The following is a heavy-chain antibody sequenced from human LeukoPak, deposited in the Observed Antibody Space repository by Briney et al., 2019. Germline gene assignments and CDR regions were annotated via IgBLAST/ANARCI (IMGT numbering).Heavy chain of an antibody. CDR3: ARDPGDIVVAGTFDY. J-gene: IGHJ4*02. CDR1: GFTFSNYA. Sequence: GGSLRLSCAASGFTFSNYAMPWVRQAPGKGLEWVAFIRYDGTNKYYADSVKGRFTISRDNAKNSLYLQMNGLRAEDTALYYCARDPGDIVVAGTFDYWGQGTLVTVSS. V-gene: IGHV3-30*02. CDR2: IRYDGTNK. D-gene: IGHD6-19*01.